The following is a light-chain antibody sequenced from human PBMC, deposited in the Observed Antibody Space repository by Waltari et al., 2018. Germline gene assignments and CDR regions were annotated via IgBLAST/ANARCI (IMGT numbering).Light chain of an antibody. CDR1: LSNIGTKL. Sequence: QSLLTQPPSASGTPGQTVTISCSGSLSNIGTKLVSWYQQPPGTAPKLLIHINNQRPSGVPDRFSCSKSGTSASLAISGLQSADEADYYCSAWDDSLNGHVIFGGGTKLTVL. J-gene: IGLJ2*01. CDR2: INN. CDR3: SAWDDSLNGHVI. V-gene: IGLV1-44*01.